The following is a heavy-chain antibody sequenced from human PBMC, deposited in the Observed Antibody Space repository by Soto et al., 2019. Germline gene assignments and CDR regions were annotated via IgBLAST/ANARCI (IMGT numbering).Heavy chain of an antibody. Sequence: EVQLVESGGGLVQPGGSLRLSCAASGFTFSSYAMHWVRQAPGKGLEYVSAISSNGGSTYYANSVKGRFTISRDNSKNTLYLQMGSLRAEDMAVYYCARGQNYYGSGSYYDGNWFDPWGQGTLVTVSS. CDR1: GFTFSSYA. D-gene: IGHD3-10*01. J-gene: IGHJ5*02. CDR2: ISSNGGST. CDR3: ARGQNYYGSGSYYDGNWFDP. V-gene: IGHV3-64*01.